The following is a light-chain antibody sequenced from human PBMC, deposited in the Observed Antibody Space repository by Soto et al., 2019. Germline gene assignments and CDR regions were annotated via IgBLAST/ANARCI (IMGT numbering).Light chain of an antibody. CDR1: SSNIGAGYD. CDR3: QSYDTSLSAYV. V-gene: IGLV1-40*01. J-gene: IGLJ1*01. Sequence: QSVLAQPPSLSGAPGKKVTISCTGSSSNIGAGYDLHWYQQLPGTAPKLLLYGNINRPSGVPDRFSGSKSGTSASLAITGLQAEDEADYYCQSYDTSLSAYVFGTGTKLTVL. CDR2: GNI.